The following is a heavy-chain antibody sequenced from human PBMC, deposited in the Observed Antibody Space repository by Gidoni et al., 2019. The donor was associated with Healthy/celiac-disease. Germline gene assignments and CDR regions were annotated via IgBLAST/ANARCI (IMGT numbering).Heavy chain of an antibody. D-gene: IGHD5-18*01. CDR3: ARAGADAAMESAFDY. J-gene: IGHJ4*02. CDR1: GGSIRSGGYY. V-gene: IGHV4-31*03. Sequence: QVQLQESGPGLVKPSQTLSLTCTVSGGSIRSGGYYWSWIRQHPGKGLEWIGYIYYSGSTYYNPSLKSRVTISVDTSKNQFSLKLSSVTAADTAVYYCARAGADAAMESAFDYWGQGTLVTVSS. CDR2: IYYSGST.